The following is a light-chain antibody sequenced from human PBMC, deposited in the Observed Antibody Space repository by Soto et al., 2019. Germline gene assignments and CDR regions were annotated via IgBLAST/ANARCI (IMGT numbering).Light chain of an antibody. CDR1: QTFSSR. J-gene: IGKJ5*01. CDR3: QQRANWPPVIT. V-gene: IGKV3-11*01. CDR2: DAS. Sequence: EIVLTQSPATLSLSPGERATLSCRASQTFSSRLAWYQQKPGQAPRLLIYDASKRATGIPARFSGRGSGTVFTLTISSLEPDDFAVYYCQQRANWPPVITFGQGTRLE.